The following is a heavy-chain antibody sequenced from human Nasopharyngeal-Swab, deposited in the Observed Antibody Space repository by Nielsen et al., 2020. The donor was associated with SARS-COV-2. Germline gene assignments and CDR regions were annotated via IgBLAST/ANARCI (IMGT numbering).Heavy chain of an antibody. Sequence: GESLKISCAASGFTFSSYTVNWVRQAPGKGLEWISYISDDNTIFYADSVKGRFTISRDNAKNSLYLQMNSLRDEDTAVYYCARDLELLTNYYALDYWGQGTLVTVSS. CDR2: ISDDNTI. V-gene: IGHV3-48*02. CDR1: GFTFSSYT. D-gene: IGHD3-9*01. CDR3: ARDLELLTNYYALDY. J-gene: IGHJ4*02.